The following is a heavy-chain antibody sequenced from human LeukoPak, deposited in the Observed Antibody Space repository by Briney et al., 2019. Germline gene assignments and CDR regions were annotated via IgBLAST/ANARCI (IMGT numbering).Heavy chain of an antibody. CDR2: ISSSSSYI. CDR1: GFTFSSYS. D-gene: IGHD3-22*01. Sequence: PGGSLRLSCAASGFTFSSYSMNWVRQAPGKGLEWVSSISSSSSYIYYADSVKGRFTISRDNAKNSLYLQMSSLRSEDTAVYYCARESGHYYDSSGSTLDYWGQGTLVTVSS. CDR3: ARESGHYYDSSGSTLDY. V-gene: IGHV3-21*04. J-gene: IGHJ4*02.